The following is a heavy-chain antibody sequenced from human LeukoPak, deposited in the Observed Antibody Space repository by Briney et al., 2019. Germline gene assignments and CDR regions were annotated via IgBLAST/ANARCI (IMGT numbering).Heavy chain of an antibody. D-gene: IGHD2-15*01. CDR3: ARERGRENCSGGGCYYFDL. Sequence: PSETLSLTCTVSGGSLSSYYWSWIRQRPGKGLEWIGYVSYSGSTYYNWSLRSRITISADTSKNRFSLKLSSVTAADTAVYFCARERGRENCSGGGCYYFDLWGQGTLVIVSS. J-gene: IGHJ4*02. CDR2: VSYSGST. V-gene: IGHV4-59*06. CDR1: GGSLSSYY.